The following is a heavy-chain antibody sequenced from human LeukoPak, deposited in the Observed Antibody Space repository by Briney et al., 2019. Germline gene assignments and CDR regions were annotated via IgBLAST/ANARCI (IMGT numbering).Heavy chain of an antibody. CDR2: IYHSGST. CDR1: GYSISSGYY. CDR3: ASPPRGYDYVWGSYHYSDAFDI. Sequence: SETLSLTCTVSGYSISSGYYWGWIRQPPGKGLEWIGSIYHSGSTYYNPSLKSRVTISVDTSKNQFSLKLSSVTAADTAVYYCASPPRGYDYVWGSYHYSDAFDIWGQGTMVTVSS. J-gene: IGHJ3*02. V-gene: IGHV4-38-2*02. D-gene: IGHD3-16*02.